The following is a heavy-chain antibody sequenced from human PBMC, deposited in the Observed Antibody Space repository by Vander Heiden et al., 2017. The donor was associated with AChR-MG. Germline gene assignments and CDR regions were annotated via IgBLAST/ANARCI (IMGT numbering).Heavy chain of an antibody. Sequence: QVQLQQWGAGLLKPSETLSLTCAVDGGSFSGYYGSWIRQPPGKGLEWSGEINHSGSTNYNPSLKSRVTISVDTSKNQFSLKLGSVTAADTAVYYCARGEGRILWFGDDYYYMDVWGKGTTVTVSS. CDR1: GGSFSGYY. D-gene: IGHD3-10*01. CDR3: ARGEGRILWFGDDYYYMDV. V-gene: IGHV4-34*01. J-gene: IGHJ6*03. CDR2: INHSGST.